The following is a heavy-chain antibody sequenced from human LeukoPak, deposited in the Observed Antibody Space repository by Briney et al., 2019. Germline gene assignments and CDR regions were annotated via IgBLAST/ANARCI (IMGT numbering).Heavy chain of an antibody. D-gene: IGHD3-10*01. CDR2: IFYSGTT. J-gene: IGHJ4*02. Sequence: SETLSLTCTVSGGSISSYYWSWIRQPPGKGLEWIGFIFYSGTTNYNPSLKSRVTISVDTSKNQFSLKLSSVTAADTAVYYCARLLDYYGGYWGQGTLVTVSS. CDR1: GGSISSYY. V-gene: IGHV4-59*01. CDR3: ARLLDYYGGY.